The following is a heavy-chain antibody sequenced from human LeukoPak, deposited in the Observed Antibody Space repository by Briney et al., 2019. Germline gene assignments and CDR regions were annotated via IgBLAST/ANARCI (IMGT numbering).Heavy chain of an antibody. D-gene: IGHD3-10*01. CDR3: ASQKLLWFGELSYFDY. CDR1: GGSMNNYY. CDR2: ISYSGST. J-gene: IGHJ4*02. Sequence: SETLSLTCTVSGGSMNNYYWSWVRQSPEKGLEWIGYISYSGSTNSNPSLKSRVTISLDTSKNQFSLKLTSVTAADTAVYCCASQKLLWFGELSYFDYWGQGTLVTVSS. V-gene: IGHV4-59*01.